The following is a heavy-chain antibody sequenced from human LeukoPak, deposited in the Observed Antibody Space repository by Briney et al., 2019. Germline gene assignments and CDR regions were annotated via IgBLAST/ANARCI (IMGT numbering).Heavy chain of an antibody. J-gene: IGHJ6*02. D-gene: IGHD2-2*01. V-gene: IGHV1-18*01. CDR3: ASYCSSTSGPKNGMDV. CDR2: ISAYNGNT. Sequence: GASVKVSCKASGYTFTSYGISWVRQAPGQGLEWMGWISAYNGNTNYAQKLQGRVTMTTDTSTSTAYMELRSLRSDDTAVYYCASYCSSTSGPKNGMDVWSQGTTVTVSS. CDR1: GYTFTSYG.